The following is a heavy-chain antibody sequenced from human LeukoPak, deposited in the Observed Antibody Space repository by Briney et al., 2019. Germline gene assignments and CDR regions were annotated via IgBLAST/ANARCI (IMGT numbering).Heavy chain of an antibody. CDR2: IRYDRSNE. J-gene: IGHJ4*02. D-gene: IGHD5-12*01. Sequence: GGSLRLSCAASGFTFSNYGMHWVRQAPGKGLEWVAFIRYDRSNEYYADSVKGRFTISRDNSKNTPYLQMNSLRAEDTAVYYCAKGYDYFDYWGQGTLVTVSS. CDR1: GFTFSNYG. V-gene: IGHV3-30*02. CDR3: AKGYDYFDY.